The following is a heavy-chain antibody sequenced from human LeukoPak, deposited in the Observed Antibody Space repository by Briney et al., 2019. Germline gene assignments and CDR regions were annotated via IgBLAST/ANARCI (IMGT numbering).Heavy chain of an antibody. CDR3: ARGSWCSYTNCMLRPFDY. V-gene: IGHV4-59*01. Sequence: PSETLSLTCSLSGGSISDYYGNWLRQPPGKGLEWIGYIYYSGSTTYNPSLKSRVTMSVDTSKNQFSLRLSSVTAADTAVYYCARGSWCSYTNCMLRPFDYWGQGSLVTVSS. CDR1: GGSISDYY. D-gene: IGHD2-2*01. J-gene: IGHJ4*02. CDR2: IYYSGST.